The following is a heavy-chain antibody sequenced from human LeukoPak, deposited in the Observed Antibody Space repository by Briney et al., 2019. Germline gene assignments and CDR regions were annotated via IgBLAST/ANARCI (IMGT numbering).Heavy chain of an antibody. CDR1: GGSFSGQY. CDR2: INHRGST. Sequence: SETLSLTCAVFGGSFSGQYWSWIRQPPGKGLEWIGEINHRGSTTYNPSLKSRVTISVDTSKSQFSLKVRSLTAADTAVYYCARDRYSNSFYYYYAMDVWGQGTTVTVPS. D-gene: IGHD4-11*01. V-gene: IGHV4-34*01. J-gene: IGHJ6*02. CDR3: ARDRYSNSFYYYYAMDV.